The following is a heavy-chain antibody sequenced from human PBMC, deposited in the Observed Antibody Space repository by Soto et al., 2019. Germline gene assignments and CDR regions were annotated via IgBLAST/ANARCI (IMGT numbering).Heavy chain of an antibody. CDR3: ARENVLSYVDTAMVDYFDY. CDR2: ISGYNGDT. CDR1: GYTFNTYS. D-gene: IGHD5-18*01. V-gene: IGHV1-18*01. Sequence: ASVKVSCKASGYTFNTYSISWVRQAPGQGLEWMGWISGYNGDTHYAQKFQGRVTMTTDTSTSTAYMELRSLRSDDAAMYYCARENVLSYVDTAMVDYFDYWGQGTLVTVSS. J-gene: IGHJ4*02.